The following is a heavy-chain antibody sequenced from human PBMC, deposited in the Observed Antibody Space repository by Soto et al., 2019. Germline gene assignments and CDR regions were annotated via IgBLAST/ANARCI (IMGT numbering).Heavy chain of an antibody. D-gene: IGHD6-13*01. Sequence: GGSLRLSCTASGFTFGDYAMSWFRQAPGKGLEWVGFIRSKAYGGTTEYAASVKGRFTISRDDSKSIAYLQMNSLKTEDTAVYYCTRQGSSSWYGGYYYYYMDVWGKGTTVTVSS. CDR2: IRSKAYGGTT. CDR1: GFTFGDYA. CDR3: TRQGSSSWYGGYYYYYMDV. J-gene: IGHJ6*03. V-gene: IGHV3-49*03.